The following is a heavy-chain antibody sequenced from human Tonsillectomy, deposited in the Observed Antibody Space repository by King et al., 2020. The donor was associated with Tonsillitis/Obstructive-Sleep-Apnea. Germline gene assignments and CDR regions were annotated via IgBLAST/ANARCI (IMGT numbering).Heavy chain of an antibody. CDR3: ARSGYPVDFDY. D-gene: IGHD3-9*01. Sequence: VQLQQWGAGLLKPSETLSLICAVYGGSFSGYYWSWIRQPPGKGLEWIGEINHSGSTNYNPSLKSRVTISLDTSKHQFSLKLTSVTAADTAVYYCARSGYPVDFDYWGQGALVTVSS. J-gene: IGHJ4*02. V-gene: IGHV4-34*01. CDR1: GGSFSGYY. CDR2: INHSGST.